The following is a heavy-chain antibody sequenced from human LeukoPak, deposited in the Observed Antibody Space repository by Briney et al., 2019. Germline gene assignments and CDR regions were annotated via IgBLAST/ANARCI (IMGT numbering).Heavy chain of an antibody. CDR2: INPNSGDV. Sequence: ASVKVSCKASGYTFTNYYMHWVRQAPGQGLEWMGWINPNSGDVNYAQKFQGRVTMTRDTSISTAYMELSRLRSDDTAVYYCARAGLVVIPDIWGQGTLVTVSS. CDR1: GYTFTNYY. J-gene: IGHJ4*02. V-gene: IGHV1-2*02. CDR3: ARAGLVVIPDI. D-gene: IGHD2-8*02.